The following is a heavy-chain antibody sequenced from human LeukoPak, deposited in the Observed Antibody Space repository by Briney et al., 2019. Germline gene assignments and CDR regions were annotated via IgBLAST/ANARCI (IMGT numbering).Heavy chain of an antibody. CDR1: GFTFSSYA. CDR2: ISGSGSST. J-gene: IGHJ4*02. Sequence: QSGGSLRLSCAASGFTFSSYAMSWVRQAPGKGLEWVSVISGSGSSTYYADSVKGRLTISRDDSKNTLYLQMNSLRAEDTAVYFCARDSASYGRFDYWGQGTLVTVSS. CDR3: ARDSASYGRFDY. D-gene: IGHD5-18*01. V-gene: IGHV3-23*01.